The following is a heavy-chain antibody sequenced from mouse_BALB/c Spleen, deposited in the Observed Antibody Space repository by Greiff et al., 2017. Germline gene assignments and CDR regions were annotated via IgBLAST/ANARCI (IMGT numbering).Heavy chain of an antibody. CDR1: GYTFTSYW. CDR3: TRYYGPNYYAMDY. J-gene: IGHJ4*01. V-gene: IGHV1-5*01. CDR2: INPGNSDT. Sequence: EVKLVESGTVLARPGASVKMSCKASGYTFTSYWMHWVKQRPGQGLEWIGAINPGNSDTSYNQKFKGKAKLTAVTSTSTAYMELSSLTNEDSAVYYCTRYYGPNYYAMDYWGQGTSVTVSS. D-gene: IGHD1-1*01.